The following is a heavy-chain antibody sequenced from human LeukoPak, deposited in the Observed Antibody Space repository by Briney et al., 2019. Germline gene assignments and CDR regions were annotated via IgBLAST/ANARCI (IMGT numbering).Heavy chain of an antibody. V-gene: IGHV3-23*01. Sequence: GESLKISCAASGITFSSYGMTWVRQAPGKGLDWVSAFSGSGGSTYYADSVKGRFTISRDNSKNTLYLQMNSLRAEDTAVYYCAKDLDYVWGSYRPSFDYWGQGTLVTVSS. CDR3: AKDLDYVWGSYRPSFDY. D-gene: IGHD3-16*02. J-gene: IGHJ4*02. CDR1: GITFSSYG. CDR2: FSGSGGST.